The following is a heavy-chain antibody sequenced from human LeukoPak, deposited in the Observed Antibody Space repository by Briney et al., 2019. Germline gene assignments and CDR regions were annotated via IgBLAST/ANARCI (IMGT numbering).Heavy chain of an antibody. Sequence: GGSLRLSCAASGFTVSSNYMSWVRQAPEKGLEWVSVIYSGGSTYYADSVKGRFTISRDNSKNTLYLQMNSLRAEDTAVYYCARGLLFGELFSYWGQGTLVTVSS. J-gene: IGHJ4*02. V-gene: IGHV3-53*01. CDR2: IYSGGST. D-gene: IGHD3-10*02. CDR3: ARGLLFGELFSY. CDR1: GFTVSSNY.